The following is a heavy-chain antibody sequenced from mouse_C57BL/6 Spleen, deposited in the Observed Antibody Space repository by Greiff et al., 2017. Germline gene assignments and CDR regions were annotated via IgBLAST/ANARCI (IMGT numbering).Heavy chain of an antibody. CDR1: GYTFTSYW. CDR3: ARGAYYFDY. V-gene: IGHV1-69*01. J-gene: IGHJ2*01. CDR2: IDPSDSYT. Sequence: QVQLQQPGAELVMPGASVKLSCKASGYTFTSYWMHWVKQRPGQGLEWIGEIDPSDSYTNYNQKFKGKSTLTVDKSSSTAYMQLSSLTSEDSAVYYCARGAYYFDYWGTGTTLSVYS.